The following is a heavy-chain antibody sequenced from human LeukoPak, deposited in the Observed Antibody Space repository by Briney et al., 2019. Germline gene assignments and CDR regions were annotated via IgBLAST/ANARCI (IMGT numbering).Heavy chain of an antibody. CDR3: ARGPQMATIEHFDY. CDR1: GGTFSSYA. J-gene: IGHJ4*02. V-gene: IGHV1-69*13. Sequence: SVKVSCKASGGTFSSYAISWVRQAPGQGLEWMGGIIPIFGTANYAQKFQGRVTITADESTSTAYMELSSLRSEDTAVYYCARGPQMATIEHFDYWGQGTLVTVSS. CDR2: IIPIFGTA. D-gene: IGHD5-24*01.